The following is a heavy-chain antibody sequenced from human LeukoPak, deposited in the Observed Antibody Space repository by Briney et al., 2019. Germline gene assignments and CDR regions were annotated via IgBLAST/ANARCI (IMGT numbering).Heavy chain of an antibody. CDR3: ARAPGGNSVDY. CDR1: GGSITSYY. CDR2: IYHVGST. J-gene: IGHJ4*02. D-gene: IGHD4-23*01. Sequence: SETLSLTCTVSGGSITSYYWSWIRQPPGKGLDWIGYIYHVGSTYYNPSLKSRVIMSVDTSKNQFSLKLSSVTAADTAVYYCARAPGGNSVDYWGQGTLVTVSS. V-gene: IGHV4-59*01.